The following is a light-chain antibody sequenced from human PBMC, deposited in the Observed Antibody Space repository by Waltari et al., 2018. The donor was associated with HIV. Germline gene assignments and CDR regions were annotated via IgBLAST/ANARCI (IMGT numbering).Light chain of an antibody. Sequence: QSALTQPASVSGSPGQSITISCAGSNNDVWSFTFVSWYQQHPGQVPKLMIYEGTKRPAGVSHRFSGSTSGNTASLTISGLQAEDEADYYCCSYAGNRIYVFGHGTRVTVL. V-gene: IGLV2-23*01. CDR1: NNDVWSFTF. J-gene: IGLJ1*01. CDR2: EGT. CDR3: CSYAGNRIYV.